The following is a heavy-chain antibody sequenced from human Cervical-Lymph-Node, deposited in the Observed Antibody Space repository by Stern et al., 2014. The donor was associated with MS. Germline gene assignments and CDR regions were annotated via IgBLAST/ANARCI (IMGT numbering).Heavy chain of an antibody. CDR3: ARHVGYYDRPIDY. CDR1: GGSISSSSYY. Sequence: QVQLQESGPGLVKPSETLSLTCTVSGGSISSSSYYWGWIRQPPGKGLEWIGSIYYSGSTYSNPSLKRRVPISVDTPKNHLSLQRSSVTAADTAVYYCARHVGYYDRPIDYWGQGTLVTVSS. CDR2: IYYSGST. J-gene: IGHJ4*02. D-gene: IGHD3-22*01. V-gene: IGHV4-39*01.